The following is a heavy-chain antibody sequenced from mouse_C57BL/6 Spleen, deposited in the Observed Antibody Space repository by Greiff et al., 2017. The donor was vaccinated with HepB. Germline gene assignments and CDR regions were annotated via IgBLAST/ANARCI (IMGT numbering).Heavy chain of an antibody. J-gene: IGHJ4*01. Sequence: EVQVVESGEGLVKPGGSLKLSCAASGFTFSSYAMSWVRQTPEKRLEWVAYISSGGDYIYYADTVKGRFTISRDNARNTLYLQMSSLKSEDTAMYYCTRALCSSYAMDYWGQGTSVTVSS. CDR1: GFTFSSYA. D-gene: IGHD1-1*02. V-gene: IGHV5-9-1*02. CDR2: ISSGGDYI. CDR3: TRALCSSYAMDY.